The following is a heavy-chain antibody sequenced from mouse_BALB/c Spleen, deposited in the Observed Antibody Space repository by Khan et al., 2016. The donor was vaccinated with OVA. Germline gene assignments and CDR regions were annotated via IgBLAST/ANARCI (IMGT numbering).Heavy chain of an antibody. J-gene: IGHJ1*01. V-gene: IGHV1-19*01. Sequence: VQLKQSGPELVKPGASVKMSCKASGYTFTDYYMMWVKQSHGKSLEWIGDINPDNGDTFYNQKFKGKATLTVDKSSSTAYMQLNSLTSEDSALYFCTRGLFDVWGAGTTVTVSS. CDR2: INPDNGDT. CDR3: TRGLFDV. CDR1: GYTFTDYY.